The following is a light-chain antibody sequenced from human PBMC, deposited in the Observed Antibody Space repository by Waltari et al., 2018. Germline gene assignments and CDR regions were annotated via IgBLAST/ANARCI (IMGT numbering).Light chain of an antibody. CDR2: DAS. CDR3: QHYVRLPVS. J-gene: IGKJ1*01. Sequence: EIVLTQSPGTLSLSPGERATLSCRASQSVGKFLAWCQKKPGQAPRLLIYDASSRATGIPDRFSGSGFGTDFSLTISRLEPEDFAVYYCQHYVRLPVSFGQGTKVGIK. V-gene: IGKV3-20*01. CDR1: QSVGKF.